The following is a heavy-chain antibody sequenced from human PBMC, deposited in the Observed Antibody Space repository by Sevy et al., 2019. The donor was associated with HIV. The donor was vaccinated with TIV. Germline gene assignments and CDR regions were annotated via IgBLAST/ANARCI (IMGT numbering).Heavy chain of an antibody. CDR2: VYYSGSA. V-gene: IGHV4-39*01. J-gene: IGHJ4*02. Sequence: SETLSLTCTVSGGSVSSSGYYWGWICQPPGKGLEWIGNVYYSGSADYNPSLKSRATISVDTSKNQFSLKVKSVTAADTAVYYCARQGGIVDRAFDFWGQGTLVTVSS. D-gene: IGHD2-21*01. CDR1: GGSVSSSGYY. CDR3: ARQGGIVDRAFDF.